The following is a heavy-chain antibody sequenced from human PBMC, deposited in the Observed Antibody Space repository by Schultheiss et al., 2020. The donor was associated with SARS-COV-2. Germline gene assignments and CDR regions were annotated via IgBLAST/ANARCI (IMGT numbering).Heavy chain of an antibody. CDR2: IYYSGGT. Sequence: SETLSLTCTVSGGSITTYYWSWIRQPPGKGLEWIGYIYYSGGTNYNPSLKSRVTISVDTSKNQFSLKLSSVTAADTAVYYCARGRSLVAARWFDPWGQGTLVTVSS. CDR3: ARGRSLVAARWFDP. V-gene: IGHV4-59*01. J-gene: IGHJ5*02. D-gene: IGHD2-15*01. CDR1: GGSITTYY.